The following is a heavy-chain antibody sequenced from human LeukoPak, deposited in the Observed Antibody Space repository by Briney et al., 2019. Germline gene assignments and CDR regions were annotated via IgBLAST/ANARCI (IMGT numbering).Heavy chain of an antibody. J-gene: IGHJ4*02. CDR2: ISGSGGNT. CDR3: AKDPTYYYDSSGYPPDY. D-gene: IGHD3-22*01. V-gene: IGHV3-23*01. CDR1: GFTFNNYA. Sequence: GGSLRLSCAASGFTFNNYAMSWVRQAPGKGLGWVSVISGSGGNTHYADSVKGRFTISRDISKNTLYLQMNSLRAEDTAVYYCAKDPTYYYDSSGYPPDYWGQGTLVTVSS.